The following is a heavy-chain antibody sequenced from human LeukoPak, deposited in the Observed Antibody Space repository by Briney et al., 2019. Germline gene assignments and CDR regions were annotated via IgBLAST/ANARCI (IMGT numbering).Heavy chain of an antibody. D-gene: IGHD3-22*01. CDR1: GDSISPNY. V-gene: IGHV4-59*12. CDR2: VSYSGGT. J-gene: IGHJ4*02. CDR3: ARLHYYDSSGPDY. Sequence: NPSETLSLTCSVSGDSISPNYWSWIRQAPGKGLEWIGNVSYSGGTNYNPSLKSRVAMSVDTSKNQFSLKLSSVTAADTAVYYCARLHYYDSSGPDYWGQGTLVTVSS.